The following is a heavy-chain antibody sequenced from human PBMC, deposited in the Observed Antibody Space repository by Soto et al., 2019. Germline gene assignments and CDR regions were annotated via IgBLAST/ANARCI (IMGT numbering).Heavy chain of an antibody. CDR1: GLTFSSYC. V-gene: IGHV3-7*03. J-gene: IGHJ5*02. Sequence: EVQLVESGGDLVQPGGSLRLSCAGSGLTFSSYCMNWVLQAPGKGLECVAKITPDGSEKYYADSVKGRFTISRDNAQNSVFLHMNSLRAEDTAIYYCGGGTNNDPPWGQGTLVTVSS. CDR2: ITPDGSEK. D-gene: IGHD2-8*01. CDR3: GGGTNNDPP.